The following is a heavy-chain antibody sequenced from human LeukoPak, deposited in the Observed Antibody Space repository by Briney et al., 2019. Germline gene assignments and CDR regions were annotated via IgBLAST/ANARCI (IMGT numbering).Heavy chain of an antibody. Sequence: RASETLSLTCAVSGGSISSSNWWSWVRQPPGKGLEWIGEINHSGSTNYNPSLKSRVTISVDTSKNQFSLKLSSVTAADTAVYYCARHVIGPYDSSGYVDYWGQGTLVTVSS. V-gene: IGHV4-4*02. CDR2: INHSGST. CDR3: ARHVIGPYDSSGYVDY. CDR1: GGSISSSNW. J-gene: IGHJ4*02. D-gene: IGHD3-22*01.